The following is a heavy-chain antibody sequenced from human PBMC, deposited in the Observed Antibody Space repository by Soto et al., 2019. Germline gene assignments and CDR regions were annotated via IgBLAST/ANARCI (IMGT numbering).Heavy chain of an antibody. CDR2: MNPNSGNT. CDR3: ARGLYCTNGVCYILDYYYYYMDV. CDR1: GYTFTSYD. Sequence: ASVKVSCKASGYTFTSYDINWVRQATGQGLEWMGWMNPNSGNTGYAQKFQGRVTMTRNTSISTAYMELSSLRSEDTAVYYCARGLYCTNGVCYILDYYYYYMDVWGKGTTVTVSS. D-gene: IGHD2-8*01. V-gene: IGHV1-8*01. J-gene: IGHJ6*03.